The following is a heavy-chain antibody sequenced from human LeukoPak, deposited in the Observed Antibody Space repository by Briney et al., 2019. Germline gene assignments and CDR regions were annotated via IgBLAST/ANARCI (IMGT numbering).Heavy chain of an antibody. CDR2: INSDGSST. Sequence: PGGALRLSFAASGFTFLSYWMHWVRQAPGKGLVWVSRINSDGSSTNYADSVKGRFTIPRDNDKNTLYMQMNRLRAEDTAVYYCAREGVSGYRYGYYFGYWGQGTLVTVSS. J-gene: IGHJ4*02. D-gene: IGHD5-18*01. CDR3: AREGVSGYRYGYYFGY. CDR1: GFTFLSYW. V-gene: IGHV3-74*01.